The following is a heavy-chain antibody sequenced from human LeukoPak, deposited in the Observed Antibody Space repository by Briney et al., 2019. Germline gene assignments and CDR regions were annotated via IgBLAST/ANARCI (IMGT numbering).Heavy chain of an antibody. V-gene: IGHV3-43*02. J-gene: IGHJ4*02. Sequence: GGSLRLSCAASGFTFDDYAMHWVRQAPGKGLEGVSLISWDGFSTYYADSVKGRFTISIDNSKNSLYLQMNSLRTEDTALYYCAKAQIQLWSFDYWGQGTLVTISS. D-gene: IGHD5-18*01. CDR2: ISWDGFST. CDR1: GFTFDDYA. CDR3: AKAQIQLWSFDY.